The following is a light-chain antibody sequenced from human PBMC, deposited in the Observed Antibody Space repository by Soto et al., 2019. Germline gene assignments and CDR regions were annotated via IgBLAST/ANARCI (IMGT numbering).Light chain of an antibody. CDR2: DVS. CDR3: SSYTSSSTLWV. V-gene: IGLV2-14*01. J-gene: IGLJ1*01. CDR1: SNDVGGYNY. Sequence: HSVLTQPASVSGSPGQSITLSCTGTSNDVGGYNYVSWYQQHPGKAPKLMIYDVSNRPSGVSSRFSGSKSGNTASLAISGLQAEDEADYYCSSYTSSSTLWVFGSGTKVTVL.